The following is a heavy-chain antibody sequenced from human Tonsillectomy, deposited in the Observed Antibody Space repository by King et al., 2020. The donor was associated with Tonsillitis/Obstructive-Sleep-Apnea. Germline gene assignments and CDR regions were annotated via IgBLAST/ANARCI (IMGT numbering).Heavy chain of an antibody. V-gene: IGHV3-33*01. CDR1: GFTFSSYG. CDR2: IWYDGSNK. CDR3: AREERITIFGVVTTTFDY. J-gene: IGHJ4*02. Sequence: VQLVESGGGVVQPGRSLRLSCAASGFTFSSYGMHWVRQAPGKGLEWVAVIWYDGSNKYYADSVKGRFTISRDKSKNTLYLQMNSLRPEDTAVYYCAREERITIFGVVTTTFDYWGQGTLVTVSS. D-gene: IGHD3-3*01.